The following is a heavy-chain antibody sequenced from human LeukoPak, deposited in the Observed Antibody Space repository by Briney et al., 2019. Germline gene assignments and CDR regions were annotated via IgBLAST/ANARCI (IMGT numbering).Heavy chain of an antibody. J-gene: IGHJ6*02. CDR2: ISAYNGNT. V-gene: IGHV1-18*01. CDR3: ARGGRQWLIYYYYGMDV. CDR1: GYTFTSYD. Sequence: ASVKVSCKASGYTFTSYDISWVRQAPGQGLEWMGWISAYNGNTNYAQKLQGRVTMTTDTSTSTAYMELSSLRSEDTAVYYCARGGRQWLIYYYYGMDVWGQGTTVTVSS. D-gene: IGHD6-19*01.